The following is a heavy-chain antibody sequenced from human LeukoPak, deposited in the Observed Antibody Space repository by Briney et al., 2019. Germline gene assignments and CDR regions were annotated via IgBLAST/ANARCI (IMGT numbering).Heavy chain of an antibody. CDR2: ISGSGGST. D-gene: IGHD2/OR15-2a*01. CDR1: GFTFSGYA. Sequence: GGSLRLSCAASGFTFSGYAMSWVRQAPGKGLEWVSAISGSGGSTYYADSVKGRFTISRDNSKNTLYLQMNSLRAEDTAVYYCAKDPLRVGNRPTFDYWGQGTLVTVSS. V-gene: IGHV3-23*01. J-gene: IGHJ4*02. CDR3: AKDPLRVGNRPTFDY.